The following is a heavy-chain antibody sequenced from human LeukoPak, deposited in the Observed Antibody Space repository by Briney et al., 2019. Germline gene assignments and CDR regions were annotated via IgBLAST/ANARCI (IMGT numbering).Heavy chain of an antibody. V-gene: IGHV4-4*02. J-gene: IGHJ4*02. Sequence: SETLSLTCTVSGDSINSLDLWSWVRQPPGKGLEWIGEMYLSGTTHSNPSVKSRVTISIDKSKNQFFLNLSSVTAADTAVYYCAGLVGRYSSGLYYYYFDYWGQGTLVTASS. CDR1: GDSINSLDL. CDR3: AGLVGRYSSGLYYYYFDY. D-gene: IGHD3-22*01. CDR2: MYLSGTT.